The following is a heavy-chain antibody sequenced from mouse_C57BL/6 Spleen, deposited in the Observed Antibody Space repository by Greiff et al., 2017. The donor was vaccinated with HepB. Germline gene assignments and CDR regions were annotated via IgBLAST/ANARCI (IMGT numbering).Heavy chain of an antibody. Sequence: VQLQESGAELVRPGASVKLSCKASGYTFTDYYMNWVKQRPGQGLEWIARIYPGSGNTYYNEKFKGKATLTAEKSSSTAYMQLSSLTSEDSAVYFCAKEPSNSSGFFFDYWGQGTTLTVSS. D-gene: IGHD3-2*02. J-gene: IGHJ2*01. CDR1: GYTFTDYY. CDR2: IYPGSGNT. CDR3: AKEPSNSSGFFFDY. V-gene: IGHV1-76*01.